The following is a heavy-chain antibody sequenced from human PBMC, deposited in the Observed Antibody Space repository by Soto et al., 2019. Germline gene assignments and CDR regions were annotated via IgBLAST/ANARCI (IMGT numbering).Heavy chain of an antibody. Sequence: KPSETLSLTCTVSDGSISGHYWSWIRQSPGKGLEWIGYMHSSGSTNQNPSLKSRVTVSVDTSKNQFSLKLNSVTAADTAVYYCARVGGWQSSHGFFDYWGQGTLVTVSS. D-gene: IGHD5-18*01. CDR1: DGSISGHY. V-gene: IGHV4-59*11. J-gene: IGHJ4*02. CDR3: ARVGGWQSSHGFFDY. CDR2: MHSSGST.